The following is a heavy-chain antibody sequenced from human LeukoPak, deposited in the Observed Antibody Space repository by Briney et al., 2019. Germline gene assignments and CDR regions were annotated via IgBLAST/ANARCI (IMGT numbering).Heavy chain of an antibody. CDR2: INPKSGGT. CDR1: GYTFTGYY. D-gene: IGHD6-13*01. J-gene: IGHJ5*02. CDR3: ARSILPPGIAAATNWFDP. V-gene: IGHV1-2*04. Sequence: ASVKVSCEASGYTFTGYYVHWVRQAPGQGLEWMGWINPKSGGTKFAQKFQGWVTLTRDTSVSTAYMELSRLKSDDTAVYYCARSILPPGIAAATNWFDPWGQGTLVTVSS.